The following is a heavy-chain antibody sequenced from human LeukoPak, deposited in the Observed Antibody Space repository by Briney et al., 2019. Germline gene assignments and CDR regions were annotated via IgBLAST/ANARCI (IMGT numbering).Heavy chain of an antibody. CDR1: GFTFSSYG. Sequence: PGGSPRLSCAASGFTFSSYGMHWVRQAPGKGLEWVAVISNDGSNKYYADSVKGRFTISRDNSKNTLYLQMNSLRAEDTAVYYCARGGHYYGSGSYYTAPDGMDVWGQGTTVTVSS. V-gene: IGHV3-30*03. CDR2: ISNDGSNK. J-gene: IGHJ6*02. CDR3: ARGGHYYGSGSYYTAPDGMDV. D-gene: IGHD3-10*01.